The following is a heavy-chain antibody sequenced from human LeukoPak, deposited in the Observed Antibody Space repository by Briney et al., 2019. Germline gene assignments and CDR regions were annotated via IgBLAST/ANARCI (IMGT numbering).Heavy chain of an antibody. D-gene: IGHD3-22*01. CDR3: ARQGQVVTSDAFDI. CDR1: GFTFSDYY. CDR2: ISSSGSTI. J-gene: IGHJ3*02. V-gene: IGHV3-11*01. Sequence: GGSLRLSCAASGFTFSDYYMSWIRQAPGKGLEWVSYISSSGSTIYYADSVKGRFTISRDNAKNSLYLQMNSLRAEDTAVYYCARQGQVVTSDAFDIWGQGTMVTVSS.